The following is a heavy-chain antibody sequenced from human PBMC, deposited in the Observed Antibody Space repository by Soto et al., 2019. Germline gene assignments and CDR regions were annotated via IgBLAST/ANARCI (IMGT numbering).Heavy chain of an antibody. CDR2: IYPGDSDT. Sequence: PGESLKISCKGSGYSFTSYWIGWVRQMPGKGLEWMGIIYPGDSDTRYSPSFQGQVTISADKSISTAYLQWSSLKASDTAMYYCARHKRLYDFWSGDHTMKIYYYYGMDGWGQGTTDTVSS. J-gene: IGHJ6*02. V-gene: IGHV5-51*01. CDR3: ARHKRLYDFWSGDHTMKIYYYYGMDG. CDR1: GYSFTSYW. D-gene: IGHD3-3*01.